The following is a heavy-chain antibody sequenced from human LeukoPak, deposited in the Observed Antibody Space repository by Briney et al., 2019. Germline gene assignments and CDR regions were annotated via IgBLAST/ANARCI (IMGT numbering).Heavy chain of an antibody. V-gene: IGHV4-59*01. CDR2: IYYSGYT. D-gene: IGHD3-22*01. CDR1: GGSLSSIY. J-gene: IGHJ4*02. Sequence: SETLSLTCTVYGGSLSSIYWSWIRQPPGKGLEWIGYIYYSGYTNYNPSLKSRVTISVDTSNNQFSLNLSSVTAADAAVYYCARGRYYDASGWYYFGCWGQGTLVTVSS. CDR3: ARGRYYDASGWYYFGC.